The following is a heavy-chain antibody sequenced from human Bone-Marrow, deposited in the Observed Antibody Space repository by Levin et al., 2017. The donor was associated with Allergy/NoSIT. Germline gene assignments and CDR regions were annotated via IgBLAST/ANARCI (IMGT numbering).Heavy chain of an antibody. V-gene: IGHV1-69*13. CDR3: ARGRVDDSSGYYRYYYYYYGMDV. Sequence: SVKVSCKASGGTFSSYAISWVRQAPGQGLEWMGGIIPIFGTANYAQKFQGRVTITADESTSTAYMELSSLRSEDTAVYYCARGRVDDSSGYYRYYYYYYGMDVWGQGTTVTVSS. CDR2: IIPIFGTA. D-gene: IGHD3-22*01. CDR1: GGTFSSYA. J-gene: IGHJ6*02.